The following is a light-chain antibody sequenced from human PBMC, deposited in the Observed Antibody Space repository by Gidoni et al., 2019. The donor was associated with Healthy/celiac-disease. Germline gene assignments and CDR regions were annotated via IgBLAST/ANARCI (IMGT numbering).Light chain of an antibody. V-gene: IGKV2-28*01. CDR1: QSLLHSNGYNY. CDR2: LGS. J-gene: IGKJ2*01. Sequence: DIVMTQSPLSLPVTPGEPASISCRSSQSLLHSNGYNYLDWYLQKPGQSPQLLIYLGSNRASGVPDRFSGSGSGTDFKLKISRGEGEDVGVYYFMQALQTPQRFGQGTKLEIK. CDR3: MQALQTPQR.